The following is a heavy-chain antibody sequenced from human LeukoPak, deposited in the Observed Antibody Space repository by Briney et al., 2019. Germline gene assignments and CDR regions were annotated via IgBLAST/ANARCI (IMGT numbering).Heavy chain of an antibody. Sequence: ASVKVSCKASGYTFTGYYMHWVRQAPGQGLEWMGIINPSGGSTSYSQKFQGRVTMTRDTSTSTVYMELSSLRSEDTAVYYCARDLVRGVIIGPQYYFDYWGQGTLVTVSS. CDR1: GYTFTGYY. V-gene: IGHV1-46*01. CDR3: ARDLVRGVIIGPQYYFDY. D-gene: IGHD3-10*01. CDR2: INPSGGST. J-gene: IGHJ4*02.